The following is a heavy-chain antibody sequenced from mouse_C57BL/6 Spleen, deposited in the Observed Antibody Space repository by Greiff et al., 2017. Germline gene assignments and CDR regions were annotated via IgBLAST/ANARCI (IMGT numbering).Heavy chain of an antibody. J-gene: IGHJ4*01. CDR1: GFTFSDYG. D-gene: IGHD4-1*01. CDR2: ISSGSSTI. Sequence: EVQLVESGGGLVKPGGSLKLSCAASGFTFSDYGMHWVRQAPEKGLEWVAYISSGSSTIYYADTVKGRFTISRDNAKNTLFLQMTSLRSEDTAMYYCARLLGGGAMDYWGQGTSVTVSS. CDR3: ARLLGGGAMDY. V-gene: IGHV5-17*01.